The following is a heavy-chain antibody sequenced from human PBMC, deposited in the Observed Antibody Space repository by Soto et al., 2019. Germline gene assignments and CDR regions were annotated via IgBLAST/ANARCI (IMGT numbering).Heavy chain of an antibody. CDR2: IYYSGNN. CDR3: ARRVYSGTYPAHFDF. D-gene: IGHD1-26*01. CDR1: GGSIRTNNYY. J-gene: IGHJ4*02. V-gene: IGHV4-39*01. Sequence: SETLSLTCTVSGGSIRTNNYYWDWIRQPPGKGLEWIASIYYSGNNYYNPSLRSRVTISVDTSKNQVSLSLRSVTAADTALYYCARRVYSGTYPAHFDFWGQGTLVTVSS.